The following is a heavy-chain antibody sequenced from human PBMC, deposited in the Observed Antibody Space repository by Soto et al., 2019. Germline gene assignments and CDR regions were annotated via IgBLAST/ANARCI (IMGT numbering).Heavy chain of an antibody. CDR3: ASYLKGYSSSWYPFYY. Sequence: GASVKVSCKASGDTFTSYAMHWVRQAPGQRLEWMGWINAGNGNTKYSQKFQGRVTITRDTSASTAYMELSSLRSEDTAVYYCASYLKGYSSSWYPFYYWGQGTLVTVSS. J-gene: IGHJ4*02. D-gene: IGHD6-13*01. CDR1: GDTFTSYA. CDR2: INAGNGNT. V-gene: IGHV1-3*01.